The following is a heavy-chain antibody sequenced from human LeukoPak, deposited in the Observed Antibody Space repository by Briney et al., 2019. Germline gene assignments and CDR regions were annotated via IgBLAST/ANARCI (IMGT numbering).Heavy chain of an antibody. J-gene: IGHJ6*04. D-gene: IGHD3-10*02. Sequence: GGSLRLSCEASGFTFSDPYMSWIRQAPGKGLECPSYISGSGTDINYADSVRGRFTISRDNAKNLLYLQMNDLRAEDTAVYYCAELGITMIGGVWGKGTTVTISS. CDR2: ISGSGTDI. CDR3: AELGITMIGGV. V-gene: IGHV3-11*04. CDR1: GFTFSDPY.